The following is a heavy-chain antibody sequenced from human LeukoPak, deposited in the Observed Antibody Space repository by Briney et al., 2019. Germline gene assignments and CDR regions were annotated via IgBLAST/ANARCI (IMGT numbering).Heavy chain of an antibody. V-gene: IGHV1-46*01. CDR3: ARGMTTVTAETALGF. Sequence: ASVKVSCKASGYTFTTYYMNWVRQAPGQGLEWMGVINPSGGRTTYAQKFQGRVTMSRDTSTSTVYMELSSLRSEDTAVYYCARGMTTVTAETALGFWGQGTLVTASS. CDR2: INPSGGRT. D-gene: IGHD4-17*01. J-gene: IGHJ4*02. CDR1: GYTFTTYY.